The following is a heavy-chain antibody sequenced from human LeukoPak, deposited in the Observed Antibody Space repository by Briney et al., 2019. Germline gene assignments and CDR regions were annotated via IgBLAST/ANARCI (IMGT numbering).Heavy chain of an antibody. CDR3: ARARRGEYIDD. CDR2: IYYSGST. CDR1: GGSISSYY. J-gene: IGHJ4*02. D-gene: IGHD5-12*01. Sequence: SETLSLTCTVSGGSISSYYWSWIRQPPGKGLEWIGYIYYSGSTNYNPSLKSRVTISVDTSKNQFSLKLSSVTAADTAVYYCARARRGEYIDDWGQGTLVTVSS. V-gene: IGHV4-59*12.